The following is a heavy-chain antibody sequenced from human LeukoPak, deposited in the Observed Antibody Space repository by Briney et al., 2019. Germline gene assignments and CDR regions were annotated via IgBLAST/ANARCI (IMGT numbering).Heavy chain of an antibody. CDR2: ISNDGSDK. J-gene: IGHJ4*02. Sequence: GGSLRLSCAAPGATFSNYAMHWVRQSPGKGLEWVAVISNDGSDKHHADSVKGRFTVSRDNSKHTVYLQMDRLRVEDTAIYYCVREGTYFFASGSFQGYYFDNWGQGTLVTVSS. CDR3: VREGTYFFASGSFQGYYFDN. D-gene: IGHD3-10*01. CDR1: GATFSNYA. V-gene: IGHV3-30*03.